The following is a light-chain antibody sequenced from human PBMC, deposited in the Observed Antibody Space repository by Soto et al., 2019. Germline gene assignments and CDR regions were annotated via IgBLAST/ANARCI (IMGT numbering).Light chain of an antibody. V-gene: IGKV3-15*01. CDR1: QNIYSN. J-gene: IGKJ5*01. CDR3: QQLNSYPLT. CDR2: RAS. Sequence: IVMTQSPATLSVSPGERATLSCRASQNIYSNVAWYQQRPGQAPRLLIYRASTRAPGIPARFSGSGSGTEFTLTISSLQSEDFTVYSCQQLNSYPLTFGQGTRLEI.